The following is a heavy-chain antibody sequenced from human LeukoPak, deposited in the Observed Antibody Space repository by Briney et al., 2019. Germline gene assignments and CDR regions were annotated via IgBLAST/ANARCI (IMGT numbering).Heavy chain of an antibody. CDR3: ARGWEIVVVVAATRFMDV. CDR1: GFTFSSYA. Sequence: PGGSLRLSCAASGFTFSSYAMHWVRQAPGKGLEWVAVISYDGSNKYYADSVKGRFTISRDNSKNTLYLQMNSLRAEDTAVYYCARGWEIVVVVAATRFMDVWGKGTTVTVSS. CDR2: ISYDGSNK. D-gene: IGHD2-15*01. V-gene: IGHV3-30*04. J-gene: IGHJ6*03.